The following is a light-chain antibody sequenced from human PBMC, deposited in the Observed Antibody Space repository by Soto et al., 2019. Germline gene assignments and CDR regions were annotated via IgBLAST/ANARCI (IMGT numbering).Light chain of an antibody. CDR1: QSVSSN. J-gene: IGKJ1*01. V-gene: IGKV3-15*01. CDR2: GAS. Sequence: EIVMTQSPATLSVSPGERATLSCRASQSVSSNLAWYQQQPGQAPRLLIYGASTRATGIPARFSGSGSGTEFTLTISSLQSEDFAVYYCQQYKNWPRTFGQGTKVEIK. CDR3: QQYKNWPRT.